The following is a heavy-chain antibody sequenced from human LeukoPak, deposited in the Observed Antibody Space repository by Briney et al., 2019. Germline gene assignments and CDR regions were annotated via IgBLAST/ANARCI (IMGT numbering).Heavy chain of an antibody. J-gene: IGHJ6*02. CDR1: GGPFSGYY. CDR2: INHSGST. V-gene: IGHV4-34*01. CDR3: ARAKSTYYYYYGMDV. Sequence: PSETLSLTCAVYGGPFSGYYWSWIRQPPGKGLEWIGEINHSGSTNYNPSLKSRVTISVDTSKNQFSLKLSSVTAADTAVYYCARAKSTYYYYYGMDVWGQGTTVTVSS. D-gene: IGHD4-17*01.